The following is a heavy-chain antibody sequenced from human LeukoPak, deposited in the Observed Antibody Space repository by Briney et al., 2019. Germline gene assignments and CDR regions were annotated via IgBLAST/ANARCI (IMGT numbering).Heavy chain of an antibody. CDR2: IKQDGSDK. J-gene: IGHJ4*02. CDR1: GFTFSSYS. CDR3: ARQYTSSWYALGYLDY. D-gene: IGHD6-13*01. V-gene: IGHV3-7*01. Sequence: GGSLRLSCAASGFTFSSYSMNWVRQAPGKGLEWVANIKQDGSDKYYVDSVKGRFTISRDNAQNSLYLQMNSLRADDTALYYCARQYTSSWYALGYLDYWGQRTLVTVSS.